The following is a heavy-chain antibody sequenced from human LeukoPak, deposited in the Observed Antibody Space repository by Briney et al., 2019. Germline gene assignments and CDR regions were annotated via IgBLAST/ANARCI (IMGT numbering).Heavy chain of an antibody. V-gene: IGHV3-30*04. CDR3: ASRTDTSYGFDI. Sequence: SGRSLRLSCAASGFTFTIYAMHWVRQAPGKGLEWVAVISYDGSNKYYADSVKGRFTISRDNSKNTLYLQMNSLRAEDTAVYYCASRTDTSYGFDIWGQGTMVTVSS. D-gene: IGHD2/OR15-2a*01. CDR2: ISYDGSNK. J-gene: IGHJ3*02. CDR1: GFTFTIYA.